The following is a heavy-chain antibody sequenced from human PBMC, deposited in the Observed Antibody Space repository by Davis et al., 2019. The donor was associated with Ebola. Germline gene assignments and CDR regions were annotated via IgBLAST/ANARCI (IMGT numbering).Heavy chain of an antibody. CDR1: GGSISSSSYY. J-gene: IGHJ6*02. Sequence: SETLSLTCTVSGGSISSSSYYWGWIRQPPGKGLEWIGSIYYSGSTYYNPSLKSRVTISVDTSKNQFSLKLSSVTAADTAVYYCASAGEHVVVAATHYYYYGMDVWGQGTTVTVSS. V-gene: IGHV4-39*01. D-gene: IGHD2-15*01. CDR3: ASAGEHVVVAATHYYYYGMDV. CDR2: IYYSGST.